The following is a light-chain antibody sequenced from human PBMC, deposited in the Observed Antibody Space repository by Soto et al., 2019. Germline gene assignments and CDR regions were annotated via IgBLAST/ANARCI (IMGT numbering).Light chain of an antibody. Sequence: QSALTQPPSASGSPGQSVTISCTGTSSDVGGYNYVSWNQQYPGKAPKLMIYEVSKRPSGVPNRFSASKSGNTASLTVSGLQADDEADYYCCSYAGSNNLLFGGGTKLTVL. V-gene: IGLV2-8*01. J-gene: IGLJ2*01. CDR1: SSDVGGYNY. CDR2: EVS. CDR3: CSYAGSNNLL.